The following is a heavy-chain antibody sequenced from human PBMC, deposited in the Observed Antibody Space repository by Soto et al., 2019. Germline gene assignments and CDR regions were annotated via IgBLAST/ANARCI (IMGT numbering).Heavy chain of an antibody. CDR3: ARSYKWTGFFYD. Sequence: GGSLRLSCAVSGFTVSSNYMSWVRLAPGKGLEWVSGIHSDGSTKYADSVKGRFTISRDVSKDTLYLQMNSLRAEDMAVYYCARSYKWTGFFYDWGRGTLFSVSS. J-gene: IGHJ4*01. V-gene: IGHV3-53*01. D-gene: IGHD1-20*01. CDR2: IHSDGST. CDR1: GFTVSSNY.